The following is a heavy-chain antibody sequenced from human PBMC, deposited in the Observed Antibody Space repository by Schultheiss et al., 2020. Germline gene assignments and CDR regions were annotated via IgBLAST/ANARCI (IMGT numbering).Heavy chain of an antibody. CDR1: GYTLTELS. CDR2: FDPEDGET. Sequence: ASVKVSCKVSGYTLTELSMHWVRQAPGKGLEWMGGFDPEDGETIYAQKFQGRVTMTEDTSTDTASMELSSLRSEDTAVYYCATSSLSLWFVELSGSGWYFDLWGRGTLVTVSS. CDR3: ATSSLSLWFVELSGSGWYFDL. V-gene: IGHV1-24*01. D-gene: IGHD3-10*01. J-gene: IGHJ2*01.